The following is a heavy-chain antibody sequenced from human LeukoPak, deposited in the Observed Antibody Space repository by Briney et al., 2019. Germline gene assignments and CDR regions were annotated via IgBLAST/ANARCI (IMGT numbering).Heavy chain of an antibody. CDR1: GGSISSYY. CDR2: IYYSGST. CDR3: ARSELLWFGGVNSGFDY. V-gene: IGHV4-59*01. Sequence: SETPSLTCTVSGGSISSYYWSWIRQPPGKGLEWIGYIYYSGSTNYNPSLKSRVTISLDTSKNQFSLKVNSVTAADTAVYYCARSELLWFGGVNSGFDYWGQGTLVTVSS. D-gene: IGHD3-10*01. J-gene: IGHJ4*02.